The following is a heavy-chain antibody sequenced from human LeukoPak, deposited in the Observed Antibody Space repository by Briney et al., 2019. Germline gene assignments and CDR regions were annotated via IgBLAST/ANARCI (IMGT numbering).Heavy chain of an antibody. J-gene: IGHJ4*02. V-gene: IGHV4-39*01. Sequence: SETLSLTRTVSGGSISSSSYYWGWIRQPPGKGLEWIGSIYYSGSTYYNPSLKSRVTISVDTSKNQFSLKLSSVTAADTAVYYCARGSHYYDSSGYLAPGDYFDYWGQGTLVTVSS. CDR1: GGSISSSSYY. CDR2: IYYSGST. CDR3: ARGSHYYDSSGYLAPGDYFDY. D-gene: IGHD3-22*01.